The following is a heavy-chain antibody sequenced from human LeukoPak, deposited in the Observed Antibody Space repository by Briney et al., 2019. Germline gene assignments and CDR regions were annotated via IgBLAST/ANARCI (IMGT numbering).Heavy chain of an antibody. V-gene: IGHV1-69*06. Sequence: ASVKVSCKASGGTFSSYAISWVRHAPGQGLEWMGGIIPIFGTANYAQKFQGRVTITADKSTSTAYMELSSLRSEDTAVYYCAGKLATVFNWFDPWGQGTLVTVSS. CDR2: IIPIFGTA. CDR1: GGTFSSYA. D-gene: IGHD4-17*01. J-gene: IGHJ5*02. CDR3: AGKLATVFNWFDP.